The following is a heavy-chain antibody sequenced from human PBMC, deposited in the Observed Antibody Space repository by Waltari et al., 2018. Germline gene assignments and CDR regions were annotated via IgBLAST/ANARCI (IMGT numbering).Heavy chain of an antibody. CDR1: GGSISSYY. CDR3: ARHEGRDLSFDP. D-gene: IGHD2-15*01. Sequence: VQLQESGPGLVKPSETLSPTCTVSGGSISSYYWSWIRQPPGKGLEWIGYTNLSGSTHYTPPPNSRVTLSVDTSTTQSSLNLSSVTAADTAVYYCARHEGRDLSFDPWAQGTLVTVSS. V-gene: IGHV4-59*08. CDR2: TNLSGST. J-gene: IGHJ5*02.